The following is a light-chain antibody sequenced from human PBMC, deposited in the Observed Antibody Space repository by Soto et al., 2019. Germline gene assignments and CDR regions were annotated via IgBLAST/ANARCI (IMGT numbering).Light chain of an antibody. Sequence: EIVLTQSPGTLSLSPGERATLSCRASQSVSSSYLALYQQKPGQAPRLLIYGASSRATGTPDRFSGSGSGTDFTLTLSRLLPEDFAVYYCQQYGSSPWTFGQGTIVDIK. CDR1: QSVSSSY. J-gene: IGKJ1*01. CDR3: QQYGSSPWT. V-gene: IGKV3-20*01. CDR2: GAS.